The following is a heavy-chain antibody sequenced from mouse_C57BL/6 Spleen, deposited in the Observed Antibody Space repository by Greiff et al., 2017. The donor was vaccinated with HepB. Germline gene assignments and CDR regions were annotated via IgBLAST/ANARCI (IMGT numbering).Heavy chain of an antibody. Sequence: QVQLQQPGAELVKPGASVKLSCKASGYTFTSYWMHWVKQRPGQGLEWIGMIHPNSGSTNYNEKFKSKATLTVDKSSSTAYMQLSSLTSEDSAVYYCAKESLTDAPHWYFDVWGTGTTVTVSS. V-gene: IGHV1-64*01. CDR1: GYTFTSYW. J-gene: IGHJ1*03. D-gene: IGHD1-3*01. CDR3: AKESLTDAPHWYFDV. CDR2: IHPNSGST.